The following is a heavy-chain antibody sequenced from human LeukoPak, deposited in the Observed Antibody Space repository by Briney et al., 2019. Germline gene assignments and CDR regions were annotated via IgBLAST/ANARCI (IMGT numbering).Heavy chain of an antibody. CDR2: ISGTGGNT. D-gene: IGHD6-6*01. J-gene: IGHJ4*02. V-gene: IGHV3-23*01. CDR1: GFTFSSYW. Sequence: GGSLRLSCAASGFTFSSYWMSWVRQAPGKGLEWVSAISGTGGNTYYADSVKGRFTISRDNSKNTLHLQMNSLRAEDTAVYYCAKDATIAPRLVDYWGQGTLVTVSS. CDR3: AKDATIAPRLVDY.